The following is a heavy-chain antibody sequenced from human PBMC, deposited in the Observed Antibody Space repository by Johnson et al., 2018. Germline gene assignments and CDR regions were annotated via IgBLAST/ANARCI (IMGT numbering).Heavy chain of an antibody. D-gene: IGHD7-27*01. CDR2: IYPDDFDA. J-gene: IGHJ3*02. CDR3: ARRRLGISPFDM. V-gene: IGHV5-51*03. Sequence: VQLVQSGAEVKKPGESLKISCKGSGYSFTNYWIGWVRQMPGKGLEWMGNIYPDDFDAGYSPTFHGQVTITVDKYIRTACLKWSSLKAADTARYYCARRRLGISPFDMWGQGTMVTVSS. CDR1: GYSFTNYW.